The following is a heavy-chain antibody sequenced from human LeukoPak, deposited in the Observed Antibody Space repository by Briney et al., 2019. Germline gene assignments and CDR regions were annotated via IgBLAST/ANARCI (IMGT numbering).Heavy chain of an antibody. CDR2: IYDSGTT. D-gene: IGHD1-14*01. J-gene: IGHJ4*02. V-gene: IGHV4-31*03. CDR1: GGSISNGGYY. Sequence: SQTLSLTCTVSGGSISNGGYYWSWIRQHPGKGLEWIGYIYDSGTTYYNPALQSRVTISVDTSDNQFSLKLTSLTAADTAVYYCARGGDRRGFDYWGQGTLVTASS. CDR3: ARGGDRRGFDY.